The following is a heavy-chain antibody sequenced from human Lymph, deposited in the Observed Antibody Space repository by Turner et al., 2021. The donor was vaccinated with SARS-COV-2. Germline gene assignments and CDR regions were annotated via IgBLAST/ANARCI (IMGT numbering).Heavy chain of an antibody. D-gene: IGHD2-21*02. Sequence: LQLQESGPGLVTPSETLSLTCTVSGGSISSSSYYWGWSRQPPGKGLEWIGSIYYNGRTSYNPSIKSRVTIAVDTSKNQFSLKLSSVTAADTAVYYCARQRLTRYGMDVWGQGTTVIVSS. J-gene: IGHJ6*02. CDR2: IYYNGRT. V-gene: IGHV4-39*01. CDR1: GGSISSSSYY. CDR3: ARQRLTRYGMDV.